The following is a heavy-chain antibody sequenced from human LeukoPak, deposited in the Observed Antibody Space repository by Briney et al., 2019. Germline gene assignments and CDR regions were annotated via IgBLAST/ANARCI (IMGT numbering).Heavy chain of an antibody. CDR3: ARDGQAFNSNWDYFEY. D-gene: IGHD7-27*01. J-gene: IGHJ4*02. CDR2: IGNTET. Sequence: GGSLRLSCVASGFTFDTFAMSWVRQAPGKGLEWVSGIGNTETYYSDSVKGRFTISRDNSKSTIYLHTSNLRAEDTALYYCARDGQAFNSNWDYFEYWGQGTPVTVSS. CDR1: GFTFDTFA. V-gene: IGHV3-23*01.